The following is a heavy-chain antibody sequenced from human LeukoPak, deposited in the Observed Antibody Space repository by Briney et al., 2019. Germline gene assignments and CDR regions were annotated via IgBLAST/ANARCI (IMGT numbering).Heavy chain of an antibody. CDR1: GGSFSTYY. J-gene: IGHJ4*02. Sequence: SETLSLTCTVTGGSFSTYYWSWIRQPPGKGLEWIGHFYYSGSTNYNPSLKSRVTISVDTSRNQFYLKLTSVTAADTAVYYCARGQGGNYYLNYFDYWGQGALVTVSS. CDR3: ARGQGGNYYLNYFDY. V-gene: IGHV4-59*01. D-gene: IGHD1-26*01. CDR2: FYYSGST.